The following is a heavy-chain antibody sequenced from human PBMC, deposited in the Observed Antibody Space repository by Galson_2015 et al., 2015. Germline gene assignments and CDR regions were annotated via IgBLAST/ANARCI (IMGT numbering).Heavy chain of an antibody. Sequence: SLRLSCAASGFTFSSYSMNWVRQAPGKGLEWVSSISSSSSYIYYADSVKGRFTISRDNAKNSLYLQMNSLRAEDTAVYYCARDGVHCSSTSCAPDYWGQGTLVAVSS. J-gene: IGHJ4*02. CDR1: GFTFSSYS. CDR2: ISSSSSYI. D-gene: IGHD2-2*01. V-gene: IGHV3-21*01. CDR3: ARDGVHCSSTSCAPDY.